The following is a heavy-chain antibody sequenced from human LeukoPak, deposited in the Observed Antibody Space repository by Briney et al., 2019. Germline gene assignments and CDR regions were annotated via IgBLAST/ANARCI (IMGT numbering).Heavy chain of an antibody. D-gene: IGHD3-22*01. Sequence: GGSLRLSCAASGFTFSNYAMSWVRQAPGKGLEWVSAISGSGGTTYYADSVKGRFTISRDNSKNTLYLQMNSLRAEDTAVYYCARDLELVYYDSSGYDYWGQGTLVIVSS. CDR2: ISGSGGTT. V-gene: IGHV3-23*01. CDR1: GFTFSNYA. CDR3: ARDLELVYYDSSGYDY. J-gene: IGHJ4*02.